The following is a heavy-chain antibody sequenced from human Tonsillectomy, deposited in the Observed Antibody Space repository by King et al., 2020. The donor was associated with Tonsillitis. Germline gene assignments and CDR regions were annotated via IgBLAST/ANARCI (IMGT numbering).Heavy chain of an antibody. CDR3: ARDHTGIDAFDI. J-gene: IGHJ3*02. V-gene: IGHV4-59*02. D-gene: IGHD1-26*01. CDR2: IYYSGGI. Sequence: VQLQESGPGLVKPSETLSLTCTVSGGSVTTFFWSWIRPPPGKGLEWIGYIYYSGGIKYNPSLKSRVTISVDTSKNQFSLRLSSVTAADTAMYYCARDHTGIDAFDIWGQGTMVTVSS. CDR1: GGSVTTFF.